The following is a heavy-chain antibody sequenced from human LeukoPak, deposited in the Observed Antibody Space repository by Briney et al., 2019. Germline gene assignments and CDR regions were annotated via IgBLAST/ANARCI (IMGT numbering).Heavy chain of an antibody. Sequence: SGPTLFNPTETLTLTFTVSGFSLSNARMGVSWIRQPPVKALEWLTHIFSNDEKSYSTSLKSRLTISKDTSKSQVVLTMTNMDPVDTATYYCARIKVVYDSSGYFGYYFDYWGQGTLVTVSS. CDR2: IFSNDEK. D-gene: IGHD3-22*01. J-gene: IGHJ4*02. V-gene: IGHV2-26*01. CDR3: ARIKVVYDSSGYFGYYFDY. CDR1: GFSLSNARMG.